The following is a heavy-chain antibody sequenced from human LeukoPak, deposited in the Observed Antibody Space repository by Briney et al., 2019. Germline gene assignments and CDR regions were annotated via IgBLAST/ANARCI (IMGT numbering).Heavy chain of an antibody. D-gene: IGHD5-12*01. CDR1: GFTFSSYW. CDR3: ARGSEDGGYEDYFDY. J-gene: IGHJ4*02. CDR2: INSDGSST. V-gene: IGHV3-74*01. Sequence: GGSLRLSCAASGFTFSSYWMHWVRQAPGKGLVWVSRINSDGSSTSYADSVKGRFTIPRDNAKNTLYLQMNSLRAEDTAVYYCARGSEDGGYEDYFDYWGQGTLVTVSS.